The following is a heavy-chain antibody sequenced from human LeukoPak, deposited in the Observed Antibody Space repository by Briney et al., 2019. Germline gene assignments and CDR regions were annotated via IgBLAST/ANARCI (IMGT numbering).Heavy chain of an antibody. D-gene: IGHD3-10*01. J-gene: IGHJ6*03. V-gene: IGHV3-30*04. CDR1: GFTFSSYA. Sequence: QPGGSLRLSCAASGFTFSSYAMHWVRQAPGKGLEWVAVISYDGSNKYYADSVKGRFTISRDNSKNTLYLQMNSLRAEDTAVYYCAKWYKYGSGGGDYYYYYMDVWGKGTTVTISS. CDR2: ISYDGSNK. CDR3: AKWYKYGSGGGDYYYYYMDV.